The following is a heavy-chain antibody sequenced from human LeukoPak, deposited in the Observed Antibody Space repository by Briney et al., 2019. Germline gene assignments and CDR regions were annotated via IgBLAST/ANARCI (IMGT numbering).Heavy chain of an antibody. V-gene: IGHV3-30-3*01. CDR1: GFTFSSYA. J-gene: IGHJ1*01. CDR3: AREPREGSSRPAEYFQQ. CDR2: ISYDGSNK. Sequence: GGSLRLSCAASGFTFSSYAMHWVRQAPGKGLEWVAVISYDGSNKYYADSVKGRFTISRDNSKNTLYLQMNSLRAEDTAVYYCAREPREGSSRPAEYFQQWGHVTLV. D-gene: IGHD3-10*01.